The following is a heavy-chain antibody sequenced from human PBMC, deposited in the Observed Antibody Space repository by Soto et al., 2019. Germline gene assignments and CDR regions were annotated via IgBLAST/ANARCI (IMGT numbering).Heavy chain of an antibody. CDR3: AGGGVRGVITRTRGYYGMDV. Sequence: PGESLKISCKGSGYSFTSYWIGWVRQIPGKSLEWMGIIYPGDSDTRYSPSFQGQVTISADKSISTAYLQWSSLKASDTAMYYCAGGGVRGVITRTRGYYGMDVWGQGTTVTVSS. V-gene: IGHV5-51*01. CDR1: GYSFTSYW. D-gene: IGHD3-10*01. CDR2: IYPGDSDT. J-gene: IGHJ6*02.